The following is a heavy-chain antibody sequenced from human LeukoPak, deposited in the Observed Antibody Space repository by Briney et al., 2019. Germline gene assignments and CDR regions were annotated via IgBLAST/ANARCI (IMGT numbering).Heavy chain of an antibody. V-gene: IGHV5-51*01. J-gene: IGHJ4*02. CDR1: GYSFTSYW. CDR2: IYPGDSDP. Sequence: GESLKISCKVSGYSFTSYWIGWVRQMPGKGLEWVGIIYPGDSDPKYSPSFQGQVTISVDKSITTAYLQWSSLKASDTAMYYCVLAGSGSYYFDYWGQGILVTVSS. D-gene: IGHD3-10*01. CDR3: VLAGSGSYYFDY.